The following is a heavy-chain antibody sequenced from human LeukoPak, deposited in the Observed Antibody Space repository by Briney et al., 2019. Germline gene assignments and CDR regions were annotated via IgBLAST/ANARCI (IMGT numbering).Heavy chain of an antibody. CDR3: AKDSRMQWFGEFSP. CDR2: ISGSGGNT. V-gene: IGHV3-23*01. D-gene: IGHD3-10*01. J-gene: IGHJ5*02. CDR1: GFTFSGYA. Sequence: GGSLRLSCAASGFTFSGYAMTWVRQAPGKGLEWVSAISGSGGNTYYADSVKGRFTISRDNSKNTVYLQMNSLRAEDTAVYYCAKDSRMQWFGEFSPWGQGTLVTVSS.